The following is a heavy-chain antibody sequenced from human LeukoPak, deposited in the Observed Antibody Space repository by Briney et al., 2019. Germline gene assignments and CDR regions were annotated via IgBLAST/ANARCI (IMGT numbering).Heavy chain of an antibody. CDR2: ISYDGSNK. Sequence: PGGSLRLSCAASGFTSSSYGMHWVRQAPGKGLEWVAVISYDGSNKYYADSVKGRFTISRDNSKNTLYLQMNSLRAEDTAVYYCANSPSIAAAGTHYWGQGTLVTVSS. J-gene: IGHJ4*02. CDR3: ANSPSIAAAGTHY. CDR1: GFTSSSYG. D-gene: IGHD6-13*01. V-gene: IGHV3-30*18.